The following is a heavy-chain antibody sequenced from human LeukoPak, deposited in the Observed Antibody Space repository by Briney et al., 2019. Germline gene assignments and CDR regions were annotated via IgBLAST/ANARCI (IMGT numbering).Heavy chain of an antibody. V-gene: IGHV3-23*01. D-gene: IGHD6-19*01. CDR3: AKDRGKWLVQFYFDY. J-gene: IGHJ4*02. CDR1: GFTFSSYA. CDR2: ISGSGGST. Sequence: GGSLRLSCAASGFTFSSYAMSWVRQAPGKGLEWVSAISGSGGSTYYADSVKGRFTISRDNSKNTLYLQMNSLRAEDTAVYYCAKDRGKWLVQFYFDYWGQGTLVTVSS.